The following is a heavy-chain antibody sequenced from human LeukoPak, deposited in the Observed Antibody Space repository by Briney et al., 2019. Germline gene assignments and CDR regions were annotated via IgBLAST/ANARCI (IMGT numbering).Heavy chain of an antibody. Sequence: PGGSLRLSXAASGFTFSNYAIYWVRQAPGKGLEWVSAISGRGDNTYYADSVKGRFTISRDNSKNTLSLQMNSLRAEDTAVYYCARLPPATDYWGQGTLVTVSS. CDR2: ISGRGDNT. V-gene: IGHV3-23*01. D-gene: IGHD3-16*01. CDR3: ARLPPATDY. CDR1: GFTFSNYA. J-gene: IGHJ4*02.